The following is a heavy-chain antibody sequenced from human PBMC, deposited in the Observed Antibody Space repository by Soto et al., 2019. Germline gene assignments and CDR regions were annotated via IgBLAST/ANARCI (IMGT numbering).Heavy chain of an antibody. CDR2: INHSGST. CDR3: ARDKITGLFDY. J-gene: IGHJ4*02. D-gene: IGHD2-8*02. V-gene: IGHV4-4*02. CDR1: GGSISSSNG. Sequence: SETLCLTYAVSGGSISSSNGWSWVRQPPGKGLEWIGEINHSGSTNYNPSLKSRVTISVDTSKNQFSLKLTSVTAADTAVYYCARDKITGLFDYWGQGTLVTVSS.